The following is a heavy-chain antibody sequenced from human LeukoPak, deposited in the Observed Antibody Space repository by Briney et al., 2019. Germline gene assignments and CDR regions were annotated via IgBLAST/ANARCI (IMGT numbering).Heavy chain of an antibody. CDR2: ISSSSSDK. Sequence: PGGSLRLSCAASGFTLSNYGLNWVRQAPGKGLVWVSSISSSSSDKYYADSVKGRFTISRDNAKNSLYLQMNSLRAEDTAVYYCARGGVSRIAVAGTYAFDIWGQGTMVTVSS. V-gene: IGHV3-21*01. J-gene: IGHJ3*02. D-gene: IGHD6-19*01. CDR1: GFTLSNYG. CDR3: ARGGVSRIAVAGTYAFDI.